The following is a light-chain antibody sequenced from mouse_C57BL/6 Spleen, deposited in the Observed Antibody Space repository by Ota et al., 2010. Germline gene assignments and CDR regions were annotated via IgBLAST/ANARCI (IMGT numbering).Light chain of an antibody. CDR1: QSLLNSGNQKNY. Sequence: DIVMTQSPSSLSVSAGEKVTMSCKSSQSLLNSGNQKNYLAWYQQKPGQPPKLLIYGASTRESGVPDRFTAVDLEPIHSYHQQCAGWKTWLVYYCHQYLSSLTFGAWTKL. V-gene: IGKV8-28*01. CDR2: GAS. CDR3: HQYLSSLT. J-gene: IGKJ5*01.